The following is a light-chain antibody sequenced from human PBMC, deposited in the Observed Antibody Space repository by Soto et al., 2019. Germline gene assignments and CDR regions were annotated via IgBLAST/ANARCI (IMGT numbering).Light chain of an antibody. Sequence: DIQMTQSPSTLSASVGDSVTITCWARQSISSWLARYQQKPGKAPKLLIYKASSLEGGVPSRFSGSGSGTDFTLTISSLQPDDFATYYCQQYHSYSLTFGGGTKVDIK. CDR3: QQYHSYSLT. CDR1: QSISSW. CDR2: KAS. V-gene: IGKV1-5*03. J-gene: IGKJ4*01.